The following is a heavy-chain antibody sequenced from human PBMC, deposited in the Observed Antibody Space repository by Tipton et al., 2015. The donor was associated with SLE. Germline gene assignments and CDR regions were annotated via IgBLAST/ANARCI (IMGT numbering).Heavy chain of an antibody. D-gene: IGHD3-10*01. J-gene: IGHJ5*02. CDR3: ARGEGYYGSGSYQGWFDP. CDR2: INHSGST. V-gene: IGHV4-38-2*01. CDR1: GYSISGSCY. Sequence: GLVKPSETLSLTCAVSGYSISGSCYWAWIRQPPGKGLEWIGEINHSGSTNYNPSLKSRVTISVDTSKNQFSLKLDSVTAADTAVYYCARGEGYYGSGSYQGWFDPWGQGTLVTVSS.